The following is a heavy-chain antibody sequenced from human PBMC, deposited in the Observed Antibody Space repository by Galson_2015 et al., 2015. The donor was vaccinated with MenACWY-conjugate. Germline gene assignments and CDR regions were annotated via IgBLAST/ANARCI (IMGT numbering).Heavy chain of an antibody. Sequence: SLRLSCAASGFTFGSYAMHWVRQAPGKGLEYVSAISSNGGSTYYANSVKGRFTISRDNSKNTLYLQMGSLRAEDMAVYYCASSQYDSSGYLDYWGQGTLVTVSS. V-gene: IGHV3-64*01. CDR2: ISSNGGST. D-gene: IGHD3-22*01. CDR3: ASSQYDSSGYLDY. CDR1: GFTFGSYA. J-gene: IGHJ4*02.